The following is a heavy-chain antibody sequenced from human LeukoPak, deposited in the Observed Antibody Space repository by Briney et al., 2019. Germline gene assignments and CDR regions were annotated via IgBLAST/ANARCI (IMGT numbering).Heavy chain of an antibody. Sequence: GGSLRLSCAASGFTFSSYAMSWVRQAPGKGLEWVSGISGSGGSTYYADAVKGRFTISRDNSKNTLYLQMNSLRAEDTAVYYCAKCIAVAGRSPDYWGQGTLVTVSS. V-gene: IGHV3-23*01. CDR3: AKCIAVAGRSPDY. D-gene: IGHD6-19*01. CDR1: GFTFSSYA. CDR2: ISGSGGST. J-gene: IGHJ4*02.